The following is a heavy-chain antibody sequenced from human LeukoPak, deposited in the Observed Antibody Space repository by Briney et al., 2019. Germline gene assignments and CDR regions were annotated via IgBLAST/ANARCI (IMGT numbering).Heavy chain of an antibody. Sequence: GGSLRLSCAASGFTFSTYRMSWVRQAPGKGLEWVANIKQDGSEKHYVDSVKGRFTISRDNAKNTVFLQMGSLRADDTAMYYCARAGELRYMDVWGKGTAVTVSS. V-gene: IGHV3-7*03. J-gene: IGHJ6*03. CDR3: ARAGELRYMDV. CDR2: IKQDGSEK. D-gene: IGHD3-16*01. CDR1: GFTFSTYR.